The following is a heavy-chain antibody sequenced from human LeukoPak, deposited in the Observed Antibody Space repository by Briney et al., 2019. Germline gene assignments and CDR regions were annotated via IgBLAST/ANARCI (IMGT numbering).Heavy chain of an antibody. V-gene: IGHV2-70*17. CDR3: ARMTPDSPSFDY. Sequence: SGPALVKPTQTLTLTCTFSGFSLSTPEMCVTWIRQPPGKPLEWLARIDWDDDKFYNPSLRTRLTISKDTPTNQVVLRMTNMDPVDTGTYYCARMTPDSPSFDYWGQGALITVSS. CDR2: IDWDDDK. D-gene: IGHD2-15*01. CDR1: GFSLSTPEMC. J-gene: IGHJ4*02.